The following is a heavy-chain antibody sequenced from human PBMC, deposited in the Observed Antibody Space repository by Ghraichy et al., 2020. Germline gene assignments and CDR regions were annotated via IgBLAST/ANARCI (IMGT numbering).Heavy chain of an antibody. CDR1: GLTVSTNY. CDR2: IFGGGGT. CDR3: ARDRVGDGALDI. Sequence: LSLTCAASGLTVSTNYMNRVRQAPGKGLEWVALIFGGGGTKYADSVTGRFTISRDDYKNTVSLQMNGLRVNDTAVYYCARDRVGDGALDIWGQGTVVTVSS. J-gene: IGHJ3*02. V-gene: IGHV3-53*01. D-gene: IGHD3-10*01.